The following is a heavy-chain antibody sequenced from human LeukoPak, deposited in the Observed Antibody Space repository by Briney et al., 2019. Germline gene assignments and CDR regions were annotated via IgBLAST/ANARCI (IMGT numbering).Heavy chain of an antibody. J-gene: IGHJ3*02. V-gene: IGHV3-53*01. CDR3: ASAGRGYDAFDI. D-gene: IGHD3-10*01. Sequence: GGSLRLSYAASGFTVSSNYMSWVRQAPGKGLEWVSVIYSGGSTNYADSVKGRFTISRDNSKNTLYLQMNSLRAEDTAVYYCASAGRGYDAFDIWGQGTMVTVSS. CDR1: GFTVSSNY. CDR2: IYSGGST.